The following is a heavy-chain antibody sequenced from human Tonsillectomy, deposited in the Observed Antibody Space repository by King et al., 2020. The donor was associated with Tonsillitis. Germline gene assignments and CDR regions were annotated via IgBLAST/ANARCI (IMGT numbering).Heavy chain of an antibody. D-gene: IGHD2-2*01. Sequence: QLVQSGAEVKKPGSSVKVSCKASGDTFINYAISCVRQAPGQGLEWMGGIIPIFGTANYAQKFQGRVTITAVESTRTAYMELSSLRSEDTAVYYCARVGFYCSSTSCPLDYWGQGTLVTVSS. V-gene: IGHV1-69*01. CDR3: ARVGFYCSSTSCPLDY. CDR2: IIPIFGTA. CDR1: GDTFINYA. J-gene: IGHJ4*02.